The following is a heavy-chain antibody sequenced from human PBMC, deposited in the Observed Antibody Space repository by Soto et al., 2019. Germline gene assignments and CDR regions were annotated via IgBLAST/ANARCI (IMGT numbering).Heavy chain of an antibody. CDR3: ARQVAAADNWFDP. V-gene: IGHV5-51*01. D-gene: IGHD6-13*01. Sequence: GEALKISCKGSGYRFTSYWIGWVRQMPGKGLEWMGIIYPGDSDTRYSPSFQGQVTISADKSISTAYLQWSSLKASDTAMYYCARQVAAADNWFDPWAQGTLVTVSS. CDR2: IYPGDSDT. CDR1: GYRFTSYW. J-gene: IGHJ5*02.